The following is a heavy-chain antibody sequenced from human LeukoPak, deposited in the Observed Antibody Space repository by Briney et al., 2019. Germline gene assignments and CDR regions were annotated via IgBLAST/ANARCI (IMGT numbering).Heavy chain of an antibody. V-gene: IGHV1-2*02. CDR3: AREGGYDILTRYQDY. J-gene: IGHJ4*02. CDR2: INPNNGDT. Sequence: ASVKVSCKASGYIFTTYFIHWVRQAPGQGLEWMGWINPNNGDTYYVQKFQGRVTMTRDTSISTAYMELTRLRSDDTSVYYCAREGGYDILTRYQDYWRQGTLVTVSS. CDR1: GYIFTTYF. D-gene: IGHD3-9*01.